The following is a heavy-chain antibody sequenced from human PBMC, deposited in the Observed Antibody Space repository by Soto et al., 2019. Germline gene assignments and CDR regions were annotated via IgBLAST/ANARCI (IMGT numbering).Heavy chain of an antibody. J-gene: IGHJ3*02. CDR3: ARLGNDAFDI. CDR2: IYPGDSDT. V-gene: IGHV5-51*01. CDR1: GYSFTNYW. Sequence: GAALKITCKGSGYSFTNYWIGWVRQMPGKGLEWMGIIYPGDSDTRYSQSFQGNVTISADKSISTAYLQWSSLKAPDTAMYYCARLGNDAFDIWGQGTMVTVAS.